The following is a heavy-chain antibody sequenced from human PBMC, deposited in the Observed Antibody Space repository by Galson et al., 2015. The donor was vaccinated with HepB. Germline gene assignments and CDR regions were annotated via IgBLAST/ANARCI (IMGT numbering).Heavy chain of an antibody. CDR1: GYNFSGCW. CDR2: IFPGDSHT. Sequence: QSGAEVKKPGESLKISCKGSGYNFSGCWIGWVRQMPGKGLEWMGTIFPGDSHTRYSPSFQGQVTLSADKSTAYLQWSSLKASDTAMYYCARSSSGPLGYYGMDVWGQGTTVTVSS. D-gene: IGHD3-22*01. CDR3: ARSSSGPLGYYGMDV. J-gene: IGHJ6*02. V-gene: IGHV5-51*03.